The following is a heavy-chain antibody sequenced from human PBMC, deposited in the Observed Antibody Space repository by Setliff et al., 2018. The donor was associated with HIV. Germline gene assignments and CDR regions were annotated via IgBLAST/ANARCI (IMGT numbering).Heavy chain of an antibody. D-gene: IGHD3-10*01. Sequence: SETLSLTCAVYGGSFSGYYWSWIRQPPGKGLEWIGEISHSGGTNYNLSLKSRVTISLDTSKNQFSLKLTSVTAADTAVYYCARAVYYGSGSYSPHFDYWGQGTLVTVSS. CDR3: ARAVYYGSGSYSPHFDY. CDR2: ISHSGGT. V-gene: IGHV4-34*01. J-gene: IGHJ4*02. CDR1: GGSFSGYY.